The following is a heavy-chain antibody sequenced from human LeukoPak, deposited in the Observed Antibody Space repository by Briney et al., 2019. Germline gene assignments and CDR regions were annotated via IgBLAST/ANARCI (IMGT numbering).Heavy chain of an antibody. CDR3: ARDLSY. CDR2: IYYTGST. J-gene: IGHJ4*02. Sequence: SETLSLTCSVSGASLSTSPYYWGWIRQPPGKGLEWIGNIYYTGSTYYNVSLNSRVTISIDTSKNQFSLKLSSVTAADTAVYYCARDLSYWGQGTLVTVSS. V-gene: IGHV4-39*01. D-gene: IGHD3-16*02. CDR1: GASLSTSPYY.